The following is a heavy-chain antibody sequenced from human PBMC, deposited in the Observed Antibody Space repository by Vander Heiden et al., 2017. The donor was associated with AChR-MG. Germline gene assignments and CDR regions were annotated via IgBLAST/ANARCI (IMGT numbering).Heavy chain of an antibody. CDR1: GSPFHTHS. D-gene: IGHD6-13*01. V-gene: IGHV3-48*01. Sequence: EAQFVDSGGGLAQRGGSLRLSCAAPGSPFHTHSTHWVRPAPGKGLEWLSYISTSGSTIYSADSVKGRFAISRDNDKHSLYLQMDSLSADDTAVYFCAREAAVTGFDLWGQGTLVTVSS. J-gene: IGHJ4*02. CDR2: ISTSGSTI. CDR3: AREAAVTGFDL.